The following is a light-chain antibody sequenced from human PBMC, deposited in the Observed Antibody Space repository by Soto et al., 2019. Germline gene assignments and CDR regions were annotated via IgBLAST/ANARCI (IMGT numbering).Light chain of an antibody. CDR1: GSNIGAGYD. V-gene: IGLV1-40*01. CDR2: NNN. Sequence: QSVLTQPPSVSGSPGQRVTISCTGSGSNIGAGYDVHWYQQLPGTAPKLLIYNNNNRPSGVPDRFSGSRSGTSASLAIPGLQAGDEADYYCQSYDSSLSGPNVFGTGTKLTVL. J-gene: IGLJ1*01. CDR3: QSYDSSLSGPNV.